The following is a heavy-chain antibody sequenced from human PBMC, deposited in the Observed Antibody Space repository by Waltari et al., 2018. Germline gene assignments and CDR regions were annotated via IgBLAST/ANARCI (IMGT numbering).Heavy chain of an antibody. CDR1: GSTFTAYY. CDR3: ARETLPGNKIIDY. D-gene: IGHD1-1*01. J-gene: IGHJ4*02. CDR2: INANTGDS. V-gene: IGHV1-2*02. Sequence: QVQLVQSGAEVKEPGASVTVSCKTSGSTFTAYYRHWVRQAPGQGPEWMAWINANTGDSKSAQTFQGRVTVTRDTSITTAYLELSGLRSDDTALYYCARETLPGNKIIDYWGQGTLVTVSS.